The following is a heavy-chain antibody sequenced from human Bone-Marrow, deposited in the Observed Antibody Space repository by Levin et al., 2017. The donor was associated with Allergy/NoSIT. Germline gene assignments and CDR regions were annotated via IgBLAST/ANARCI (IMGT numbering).Heavy chain of an antibody. CDR2: INQDGTEK. D-gene: IGHD6-6*01. CDR3: VRESSSSEYNYYNYYAMDI. Sequence: GGSLRLSCVASGFSFSHYWMSWVRQAPGKGLEWVANINQDGTEKFSVDSVKGRFTISRDNVKNSLYLQMNSLRAEDTAVYYCVRESSSSEYNYYNYYAMDIWGQGTKVTVS. J-gene: IGHJ6*02. CDR1: GFSFSHYW. V-gene: IGHV3-7*01.